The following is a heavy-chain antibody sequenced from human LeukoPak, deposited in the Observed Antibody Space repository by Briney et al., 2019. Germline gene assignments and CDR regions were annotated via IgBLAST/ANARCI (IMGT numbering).Heavy chain of an antibody. Sequence: GGSLRLSCAASQFPFSSHAMNWVRQAPGKGLDWVAVMSFDGSHIYYAHSVKGRFTISRDNSNNTLFLQMNSLNADDTAVYYCARGGTYYYQYYYMDVWGKGTTVTVSS. D-gene: IGHD3-16*01. J-gene: IGHJ6*03. CDR1: QFPFSSHA. V-gene: IGHV3-30*01. CDR2: MSFDGSHI. CDR3: ARGGTYYYQYYYMDV.